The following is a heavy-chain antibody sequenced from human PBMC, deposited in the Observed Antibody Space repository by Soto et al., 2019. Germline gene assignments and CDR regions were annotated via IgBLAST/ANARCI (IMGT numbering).Heavy chain of an antibody. V-gene: IGHV4-31*03. D-gene: IGHD3-22*01. Sequence: TLSLSCTVSGGSISSGGYYGSWIREHPGKGLEWIGYIYYSGSTYYNPSLKSRVTISVDTSKNQFSLKLSSVTAADTAVYYCAREIRYYYDSSGYYQPQYFDYWGQGTLVTVSS. CDR3: AREIRYYYDSSGYYQPQYFDY. J-gene: IGHJ4*02. CDR1: GGSISSGGYY. CDR2: IYYSGST.